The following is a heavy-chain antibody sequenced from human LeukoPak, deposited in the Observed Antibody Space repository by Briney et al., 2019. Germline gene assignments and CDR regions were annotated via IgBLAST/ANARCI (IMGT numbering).Heavy chain of an antibody. D-gene: IGHD4-17*01. CDR3: ARCQGSYGDYGMDV. V-gene: IGHV4-34*01. J-gene: IGHJ6*02. Sequence: SETLSLTCAVYGGSFSGYYWSWLRQPPGKGLEWIGEINHSGSTNYNPSLTSRVTISVDTSKNQFSLKLSSVTAADTAVYYCARCQGSYGDYGMDVWGQGTTVTVSS. CDR1: GGSFSGYY. CDR2: INHSGST.